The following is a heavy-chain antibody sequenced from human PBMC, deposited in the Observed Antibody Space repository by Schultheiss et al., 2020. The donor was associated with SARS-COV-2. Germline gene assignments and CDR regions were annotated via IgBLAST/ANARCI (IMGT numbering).Heavy chain of an antibody. CDR1: GFTFDDYA. V-gene: IGHV3-9*01. J-gene: IGHJ4*02. D-gene: IGHD2-15*01. CDR2: ISWNSGSI. Sequence: GGSLRLSCAASGFTFDDYAMHWVRQAPGKGLEWVSGISWNSGSIGYADSVKGRFTISRDNSINRLRAEDTAVFYCAKDPIVVDSWGQGTLVTVSS. CDR3: AKDPIVVDS.